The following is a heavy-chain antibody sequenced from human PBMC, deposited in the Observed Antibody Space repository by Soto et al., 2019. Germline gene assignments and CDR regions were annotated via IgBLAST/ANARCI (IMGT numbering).Heavy chain of an antibody. CDR3: AGTSTSSRFYYYGMDV. CDR2: IYPGDSDT. CDR1: GYSFTSYW. V-gene: IGHV5-51*01. Sequence: GESLKISCKGSGYSFTSYWIGWVRQMPGKGLEWMGIIYPGDSDTRYSPSFQGQVTISADKSISTAYLQWSSLKASDTAMYYCAGTSTSSRFYYYGMDVWGQGTTVTVSS. D-gene: IGHD6-6*01. J-gene: IGHJ6*02.